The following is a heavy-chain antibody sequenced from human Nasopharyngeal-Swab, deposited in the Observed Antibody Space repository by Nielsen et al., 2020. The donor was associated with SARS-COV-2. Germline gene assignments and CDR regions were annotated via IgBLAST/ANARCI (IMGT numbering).Heavy chain of an antibody. CDR3: ARGLGYSSSWGLDY. CDR1: GYTFTDYY. V-gene: IGHV1-8*02. J-gene: IGHJ4*02. D-gene: IGHD6-13*01. Sequence: ASVKVSCKASGYTFTDYYMHWVRQAPGQGLECMGWMNPNSGNTGYAQKIQGRVTMTRNTSISTAYMELSSLRSEDTAVYYCARGLGYSSSWGLDYWGQGTLVTVSS. CDR2: MNPNSGNT.